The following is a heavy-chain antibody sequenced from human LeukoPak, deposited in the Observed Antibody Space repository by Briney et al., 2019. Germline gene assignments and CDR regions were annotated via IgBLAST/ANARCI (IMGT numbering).Heavy chain of an antibody. CDR2: IYYSGST. V-gene: IGHV4-59*12. D-gene: IGHD3-10*01. Sequence: SETLSLTCTVSGASISTYYWSWIRQPPGKGLEWIGYIYYSGSTNYNPSLKSRLTISVDTSKNQFSLKLSSVTAADTAVYYCARGLYYYPLYYYGSGSYYRGNWFDPWGQGTLVTVSS. CDR3: ARGLYYYPLYYYGSGSYYRGNWFDP. J-gene: IGHJ5*02. CDR1: GASISTYY.